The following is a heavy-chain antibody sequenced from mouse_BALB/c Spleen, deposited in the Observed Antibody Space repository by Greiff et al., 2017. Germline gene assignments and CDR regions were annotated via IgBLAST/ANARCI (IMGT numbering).Heavy chain of an antibody. Sequence: QVQLQQPGAELVKPGASVKMSCKASGYTFTSYNMHWVKQTPGQGLEWIGAIYPGNGDTSYNQKFKGKATLTADKSSSTAYMQLSSLTSEDSAVYYCARNYGYWYFDVWGAGTTVTVSS. CDR3: ARNYGYWYFDV. V-gene: IGHV1-12*01. CDR1: GYTFTSYN. CDR2: IYPGNGDT. D-gene: IGHD1-1*01. J-gene: IGHJ1*01.